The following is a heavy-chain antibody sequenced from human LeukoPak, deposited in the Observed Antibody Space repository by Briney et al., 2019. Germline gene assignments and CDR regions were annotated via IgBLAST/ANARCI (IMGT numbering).Heavy chain of an antibody. D-gene: IGHD5-18*01. V-gene: IGHV4-39*07. Sequence: PSQTLSLTCTVSGDSITNNNYYWGWIRQSPGKGLEWIGNIYYSGITYYNPSLKSRVTISVDTSKNQFSLKLSSVTAADTAVYYCARDPGYRYARDGVDIWGQGTMVTVSS. CDR2: IYYSGIT. J-gene: IGHJ3*02. CDR1: GDSITNNNYY. CDR3: ARDPGYRYARDGVDI.